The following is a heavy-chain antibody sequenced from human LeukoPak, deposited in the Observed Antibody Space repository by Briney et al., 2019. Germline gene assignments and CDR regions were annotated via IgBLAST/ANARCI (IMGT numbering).Heavy chain of an antibody. CDR3: ARAFRGSRYPYYYYMDV. D-gene: IGHD5-12*01. CDR1: GYTFTSYD. V-gene: IGHV1-8*03. J-gene: IGHJ6*03. Sequence: ASVKVSCKASGYTFTSYDINWVRQATGQGLEWMGWMNPNSGHTGYAQKFQGRVTITRNTSISTAYMELSSLRSEDTAVYYCARAFRGSRYPYYYYMDVWGKGTTVTVSS. CDR2: MNPNSGHT.